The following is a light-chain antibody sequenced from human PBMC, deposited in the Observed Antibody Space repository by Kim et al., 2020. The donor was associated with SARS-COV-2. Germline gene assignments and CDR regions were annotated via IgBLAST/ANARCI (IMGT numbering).Light chain of an antibody. CDR1: SSDIGGSDS. Sequence: QSIYVSCAGTSSDIGGSDSVSWYQQHPGRAPNLMVFDVNNRPSWISDRFLGSKSGNTASLTIFGLQADDEADYYCSSYSTGSTLVVFGGGTQLTVL. CDR2: DVN. CDR3: SSYSTGSTLVV. J-gene: IGLJ2*01. V-gene: IGLV2-14*03.